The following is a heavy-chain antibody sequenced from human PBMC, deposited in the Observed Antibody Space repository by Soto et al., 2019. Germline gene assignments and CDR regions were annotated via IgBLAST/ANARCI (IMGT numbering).Heavy chain of an antibody. CDR3: ARSAGSALAGRDYYYAMYV. CDR1: GGSFSGYY. Sequence: SETLSLTCAVYGGSFSGYYWSWIRQPPGKGLEWIGEINHSGSTNYNPSLKSRVTISVDTSKNQFSLKLSSVTAADTAVYYCARSAGSALAGRDYYYAMYVWGQGTKVPVSS. J-gene: IGHJ6*02. CDR2: INHSGST. D-gene: IGHD6-19*01. V-gene: IGHV4-34*01.